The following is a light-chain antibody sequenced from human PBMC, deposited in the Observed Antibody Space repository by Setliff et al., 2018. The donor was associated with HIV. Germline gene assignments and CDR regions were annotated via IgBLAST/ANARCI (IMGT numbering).Light chain of an antibody. Sequence: QSVLTQPASVSGSPGQSITISCTGTSGDVGRYNLVSWYQQYPDKAPKTMIYEVSKRPSGVSDRFSGSKSGYTASLTISGLQAEDEADYYCCSNTGSNSYVFGTGTKVTVL. CDR3: CSNTGSNSYV. V-gene: IGLV2-23*02. CDR2: EVS. CDR1: SGDVGRYNL. J-gene: IGLJ1*01.